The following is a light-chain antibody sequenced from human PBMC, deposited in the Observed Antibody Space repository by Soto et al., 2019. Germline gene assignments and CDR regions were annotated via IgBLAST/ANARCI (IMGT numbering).Light chain of an antibody. V-gene: IGKV3-15*01. CDR1: QSLNTD. J-gene: IGKJ2*01. CDR2: AAS. CDR3: QQYNYWRKYT. Sequence: EIILTQSPVTLSASPGERATLSCRASQSLNTDLAWYQHKPFQSPRLLIYAASSRATGVAARFSGSGSGTDFTLTISGLQSEVFAVYYCQQYNYWRKYTFGQGTRL.